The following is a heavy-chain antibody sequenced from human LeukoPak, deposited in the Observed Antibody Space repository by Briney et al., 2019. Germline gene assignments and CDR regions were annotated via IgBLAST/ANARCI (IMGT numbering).Heavy chain of an antibody. Sequence: GGSLRLSCAASGFTVSSNYMSWVRQAPGKGLEWVANIKQDGSEKFYVDSVKGRFTISRDNAKSSLYLQMNSLRAEDTAVYFCVRESVYGSRSYYSYWGQGTLVTVSS. J-gene: IGHJ4*02. CDR2: IKQDGSEK. CDR1: GFTVSSNY. CDR3: VRESVYGSRSYYSY. D-gene: IGHD3-10*01. V-gene: IGHV3-7*04.